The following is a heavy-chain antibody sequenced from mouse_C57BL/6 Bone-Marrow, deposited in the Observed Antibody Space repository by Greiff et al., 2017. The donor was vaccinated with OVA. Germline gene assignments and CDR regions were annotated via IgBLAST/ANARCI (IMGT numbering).Heavy chain of an antibody. J-gene: IGHJ1*03. CDR1: GFTFSSYG. CDR3: ASNYSYFDV. Sequence: EVKLVESGGDLVKPGGSLKLSCAASGFTFSSYGMSWVRQTPDKRLEWVATISSGGSYTYYPDSVKGRFTISRDNAKNTLYLQMSSLKSEDTAMYYCASNYSYFDVWGTGTTVTVSS. V-gene: IGHV5-6*01. CDR2: ISSGGSYT.